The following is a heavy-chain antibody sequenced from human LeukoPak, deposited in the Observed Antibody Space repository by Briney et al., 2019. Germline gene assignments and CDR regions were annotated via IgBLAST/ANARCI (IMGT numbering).Heavy chain of an antibody. Sequence: GGSPRLSCTASGFTFSSYAMSWVRQAPGKGMEWVSVMSGSGGSTYYADSVKGRFTVSRDNSKNTLYLQMNSLRAEDTAVYYCANPDSSGFYFSIRLDFWGQGTLVTVSS. CDR3: ANPDSSGFYFSIRLDF. D-gene: IGHD3-22*01. CDR1: GFTFSSYA. V-gene: IGHV3-23*01. CDR2: MSGSGGST. J-gene: IGHJ4*02.